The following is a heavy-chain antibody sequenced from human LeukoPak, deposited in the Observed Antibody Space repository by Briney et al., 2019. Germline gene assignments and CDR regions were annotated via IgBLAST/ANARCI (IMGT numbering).Heavy chain of an antibody. Sequence: SETLSLTCAVYGGSFSGYYWSWIRQPPGKGLEWIGEINHSGSTNHNPSLKSRVTISVDTSKNQFSLKLSSVTAADTAVYYCARYGDYGYYYGMDVWGQGTTVTVSS. D-gene: IGHD4-17*01. CDR1: GGSFSGYY. V-gene: IGHV4-34*01. CDR2: INHSGST. CDR3: ARYGDYGYYYGMDV. J-gene: IGHJ6*02.